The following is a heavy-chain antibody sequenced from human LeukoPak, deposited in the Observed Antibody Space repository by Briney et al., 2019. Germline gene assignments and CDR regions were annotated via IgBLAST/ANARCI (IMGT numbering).Heavy chain of an antibody. J-gene: IGHJ6*03. CDR1: GFTFSNYW. CDR3: ARETSSTSDIYVDV. V-gene: IGHV3-7*01. D-gene: IGHD2-2*01. CDR2: IKQDGSEK. Sequence: GGSLRLSCAASGFTFSNYWMSWVRQAPGKGLEWVANIKQDGSEKYYVDSLKGRFTISRDNAKNSLYLQMNSLRAEDTAVYYCARETSSTSDIYVDVWGKGTTVTVSS.